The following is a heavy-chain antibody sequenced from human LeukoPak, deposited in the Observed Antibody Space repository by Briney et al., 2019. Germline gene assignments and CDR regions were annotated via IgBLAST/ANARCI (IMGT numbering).Heavy chain of an antibody. V-gene: IGHV4-4*02. Sequence: SETLSLTCAVPGGSISGSNWWSWVRQPPGKGLEWIGEIYHSGSTNYNPSLKSRVTISVDKSKNQFSLKLSSVTAADTAVYYCAGARQSRTEDYWGQGTLVTVSS. CDR1: GGSISGSNW. CDR3: AGARQSRTEDY. D-gene: IGHD1-1*01. CDR2: IYHSGST. J-gene: IGHJ4*02.